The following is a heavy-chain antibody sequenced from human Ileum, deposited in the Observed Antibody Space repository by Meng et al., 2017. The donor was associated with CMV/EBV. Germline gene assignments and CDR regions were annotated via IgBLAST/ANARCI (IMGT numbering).Heavy chain of an antibody. Sequence: QVQRQESGLGLVRHSVTLSLTCTVSGGAVNNYYWSWIRQSAGKGLEWIGRFYSSDTYNYHPSLDSRVTMSLDTSKNQFSLNLRSVTAADTATYYCARGPGASTREGFDYWGLGTLVTVSS. D-gene: IGHD1-26*01. J-gene: IGHJ4*02. CDR3: ARGPGASTREGFDY. CDR2: FYSSDTY. CDR1: GGAVNNYY. V-gene: IGHV4-4*07.